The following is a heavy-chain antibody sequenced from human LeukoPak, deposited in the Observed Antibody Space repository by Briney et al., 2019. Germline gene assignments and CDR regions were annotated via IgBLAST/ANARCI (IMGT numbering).Heavy chain of an antibody. J-gene: IGHJ6*04. V-gene: IGHV1-69*13. Sequence: SVKVSCKASGGTFSSYAISWVRQAPGQGLEWMGGIIPIFGTANYAQKFQGRVTITADESTSTAYMELSSLRSEDTAVYYCAGEGVEQWLVGRLDVWGKGTTVTVSS. CDR2: IIPIFGTA. CDR3: AGEGVEQWLVGRLDV. CDR1: GGTFSSYA. D-gene: IGHD6-19*01.